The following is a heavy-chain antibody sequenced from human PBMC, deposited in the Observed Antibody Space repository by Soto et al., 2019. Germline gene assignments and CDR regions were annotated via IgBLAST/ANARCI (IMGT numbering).Heavy chain of an antibody. CDR1: GYTFTGYY. D-gene: IGHD2-2*03. CDR2: INPNSGGT. J-gene: IGHJ5*02. CDR3: ARVGIVVVTAAYVNWFDP. Sequence: ASVKVSCKASGYTFTGYYMHWVRQAPGQGLEWMGWINPNSGGTNYAQKFQGWVTMTRDTSISTAYMELSRLRSDDTAVYYCARVGIVVVTAAYVNWFDPWGQGTLVTVSS. V-gene: IGHV1-2*04.